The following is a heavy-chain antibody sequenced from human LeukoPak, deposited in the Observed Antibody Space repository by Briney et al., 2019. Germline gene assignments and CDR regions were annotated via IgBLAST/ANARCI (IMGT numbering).Heavy chain of an antibody. CDR2: IYDSWNT. CDR1: SGSINNHY. CDR3: ARDQIGYGLDY. V-gene: IGHV4-59*11. J-gene: IGHJ4*02. D-gene: IGHD5-18*01. Sequence: SETLSLTCIVSSGSINNHYWSWIRQPPGKGLEWIGYIYDSWNTNYNPSLKSRVTISIDTSKNQFSLDLTSVTAADTAVYYCARDQIGYGLDYWGQGTLVTVSS.